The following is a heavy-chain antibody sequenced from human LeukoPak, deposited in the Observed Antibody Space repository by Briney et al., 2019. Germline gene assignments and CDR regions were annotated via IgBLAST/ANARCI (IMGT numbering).Heavy chain of an antibody. D-gene: IGHD3-10*01. CDR1: GGSISSSSYY. J-gene: IGHJ4*02. Sequence: SGTLSLTCTVSGGSISSSSYYWGWIRQPPGKGLEWIGSIYYSGSTYYNPSLKSRVTISVDTSKNQFSLKLSSVTAADTAVYYCIDGWFGELSGWGQGTLVTVSS. V-gene: IGHV4-39*07. CDR2: IYYSGST. CDR3: IDGWFGELSG.